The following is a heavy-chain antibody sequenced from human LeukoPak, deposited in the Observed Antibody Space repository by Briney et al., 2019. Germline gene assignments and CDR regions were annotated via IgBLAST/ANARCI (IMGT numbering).Heavy chain of an antibody. CDR2: IIPIFGTA. V-gene: IGHV1-69*06. CDR3: ARVGVGGNWFDP. Sequence: GASVKVSCKASGGTFSSYAISWVRQAPGQGLEWMGGIIPIFGTANYAQKFQGRVTITADKSTSTAYMELSSLRSEDTAVYYCARVGVGGNWFDPWGQGTLVTVSS. CDR1: GGTFSSYA. J-gene: IGHJ5*02. D-gene: IGHD1-26*01.